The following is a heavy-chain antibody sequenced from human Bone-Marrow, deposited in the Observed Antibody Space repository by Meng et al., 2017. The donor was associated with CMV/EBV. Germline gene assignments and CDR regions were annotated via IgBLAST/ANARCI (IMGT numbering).Heavy chain of an antibody. D-gene: IGHD3-10*01. CDR1: VYTFTGYY. Sequence: ASVKVSCKASVYTFTGYYMHWVRQAPGQGLEWMGWINPNSGGTNYAQKFQGRVTMARDTSISTAYMELSRLRSDDTAVYYCARIMIRGVINDAFDIWGQGTMVTVSS. CDR3: ARIMIRGVINDAFDI. J-gene: IGHJ3*02. CDR2: INPNSGGT. V-gene: IGHV1-2*02.